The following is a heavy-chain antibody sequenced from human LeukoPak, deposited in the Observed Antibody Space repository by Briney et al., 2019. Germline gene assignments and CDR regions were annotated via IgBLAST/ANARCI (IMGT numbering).Heavy chain of an antibody. CDR1: GGSISSSNW. D-gene: IGHD2-21*01. J-gene: IGHJ5*02. CDR3: ARSLIWFVDP. CDR2: IYTSGST. Sequence: RSSETLSLTCAVSGGSISSSNWWSWVRQPPGKGLEWIGRIYTSGSTNYNPSLKSRVTMSVDTSKNQFSLKLSSVTAADTAVYYCARSLIWFVDPWGQGTLVTVSS. V-gene: IGHV4-4*02.